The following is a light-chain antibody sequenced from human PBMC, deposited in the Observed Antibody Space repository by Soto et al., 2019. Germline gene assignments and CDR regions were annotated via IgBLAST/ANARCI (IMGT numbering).Light chain of an antibody. CDR3: QQSYTTPIT. CDR1: QTISSH. CDR2: AAS. Sequence: DIQMTQSPSSLSASVGDRVIITCRASQTISSHLNWYQQKPGKAPNLLVYAASSLQSGVPSRFTVSGSGTDFTLTISSLQPEDFATYFCQQSYTTPITFGQGTRL. V-gene: IGKV1-39*01. J-gene: IGKJ5*01.